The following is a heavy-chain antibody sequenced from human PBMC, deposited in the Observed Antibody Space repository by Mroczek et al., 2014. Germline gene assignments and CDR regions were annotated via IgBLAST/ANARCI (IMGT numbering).Heavy chain of an antibody. CDR1: VASISNGGYY. J-gene: IGHJ3*02. CDR3: ARDTIPVFDFDNNPFASDAFDI. D-gene: IGHD3-9*01. Sequence: ESARRTGEDLHRPCPHLHWSLVASISNGGYYWSWIRQPPREGPWSGLGTSITVGAPPYNPSLKSRVTISVDTSKNQFSLKLTSVTAADTAVYYCARDTIPVFDFDNNPFASDAFDIWGQGTMVTVSS. V-gene: IGHV4-31*03. CDR2: SITVGAP.